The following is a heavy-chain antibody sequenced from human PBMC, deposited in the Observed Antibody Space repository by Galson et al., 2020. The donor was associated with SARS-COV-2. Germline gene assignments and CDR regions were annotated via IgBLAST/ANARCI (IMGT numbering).Heavy chain of an antibody. J-gene: IGHJ3*02. Sequence: ASVKVSCKVSGYTFSKLPIHWVRQVPGKGLEWMGDFDPEDGETVYAQNFQGRVTMTEDTSTDTAYVELSSLRSEDTAVYYCATGTTHPIVVYAFAIWGQGTMVTVSS. CDR3: ATGTTHPIVVYAFAI. V-gene: IGHV1-24*01. D-gene: IGHD3-22*01. CDR1: GYTFSKLP. CDR2: FDPEDGET.